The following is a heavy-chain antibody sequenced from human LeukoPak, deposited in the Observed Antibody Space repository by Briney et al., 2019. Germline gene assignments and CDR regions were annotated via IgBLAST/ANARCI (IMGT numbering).Heavy chain of an antibody. V-gene: IGHV3-21*01. Sequence: GGSLRLSCAASGFTFSSYSMNWVRQAPGKGLEWVSYISSSRNYIFYADSVKGRFTISRDNAKNSLYLQMNSLRAEDTAVYYCARDPYYYDSSGCYGEGFDYWGQGTLVTVSS. CDR3: ARDPYYYDSSGCYGEGFDY. CDR2: ISSSRNYI. CDR1: GFTFSSYS. D-gene: IGHD3-22*01. J-gene: IGHJ4*02.